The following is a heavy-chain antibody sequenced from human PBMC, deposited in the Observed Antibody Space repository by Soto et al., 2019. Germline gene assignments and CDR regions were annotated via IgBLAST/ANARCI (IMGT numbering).Heavy chain of an antibody. Sequence: GASVKVSCKASGGTFSSYAISWVRQAPGQGLGWMGGIIPIFGTANYAQKFQGRVTITADESTSTAYMELSSLRSEDTAVYYCAREGYSGSYFYYYGMDVWGQGPTVTVSS. D-gene: IGHD1-26*01. CDR2: IIPIFGTA. J-gene: IGHJ6*02. V-gene: IGHV1-69*13. CDR1: GGTFSSYA. CDR3: AREGYSGSYFYYYGMDV.